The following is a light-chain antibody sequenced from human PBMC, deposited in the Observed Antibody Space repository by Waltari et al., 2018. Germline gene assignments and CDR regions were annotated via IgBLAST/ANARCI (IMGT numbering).Light chain of an antibody. Sequence: EIVLTQSPATLSLSQGESASLSCRANQILSSYLAWYQQKPGQTPRLLIYDASKRATGVPARFSGSGSERDFTLTISSLEPEDFAVYYCQQRSSWPPRYTFGQGTKLEIK. CDR2: DAS. V-gene: IGKV3-11*02. CDR3: QQRSSWPPRYT. CDR1: QILSSY. J-gene: IGKJ2*01.